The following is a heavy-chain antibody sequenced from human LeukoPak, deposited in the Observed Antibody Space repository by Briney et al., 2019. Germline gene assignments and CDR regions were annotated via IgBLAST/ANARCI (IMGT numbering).Heavy chain of an antibody. V-gene: IGHV1-2*02. CDR2: INPKNGDT. CDR3: ARLSVL. Sequence: ASVKVSCRTSGYTFSDYYIHWIRQASGQGLQSRGGINPKNGDTKYAQRSQGRLTISMDTSIGTVYMELSSLSYDDTAVYYCARLSVLWGQGTLVTVSS. D-gene: IGHD2-2*01. J-gene: IGHJ4*02. CDR1: GYTFSDYY.